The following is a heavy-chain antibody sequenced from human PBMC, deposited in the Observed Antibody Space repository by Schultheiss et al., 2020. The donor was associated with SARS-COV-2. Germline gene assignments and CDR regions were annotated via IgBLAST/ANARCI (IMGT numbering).Heavy chain of an antibody. CDR1: GFTFDDYA. V-gene: IGHV3-21*01. Sequence: GGSLRLSCAASGFTFDDYAMHWVRQAPGKGLEWVSSISSSSSYIYYADSVKGRFTISRDNAKNSLYLQMNSLRAEDTAVYYCARLGIAAYFDYWGQGTLVTVSS. J-gene: IGHJ4*02. CDR2: ISSSSSYI. D-gene: IGHD6-13*01. CDR3: ARLGIAAYFDY.